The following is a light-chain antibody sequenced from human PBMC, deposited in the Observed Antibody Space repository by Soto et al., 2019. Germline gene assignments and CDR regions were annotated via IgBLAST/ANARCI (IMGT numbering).Light chain of an antibody. CDR2: DAS. CDR3: QQYNSYSGT. Sequence: SQLTLSPSTLSASVGDRVTITCRASQSISSWLAWYQQKPGKAPKLLIYDASSLESGVPSRFSGSGSGTEFTLTISSLQPDDFATYYCQQYNSYSGTFGQGTKVDIK. CDR1: QSISSW. V-gene: IGKV1-5*01. J-gene: IGKJ1*01.